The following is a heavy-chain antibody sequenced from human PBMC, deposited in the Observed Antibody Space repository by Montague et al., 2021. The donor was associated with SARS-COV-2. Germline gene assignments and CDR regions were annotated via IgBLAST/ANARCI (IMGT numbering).Heavy chain of an antibody. CDR1: GGPISNYY. Sequence: SETLSLTCTISGGPISNYYWNWIRQTPGKGLEWIGYIYYGGYTHYNPSLQSRGTISVDTTKNQFSLKLSSVTTADTAGYYCAREGGGHNTSGYYYHMDVWGKGTSVPVSS. CDR3: AREGGGHNTSGYYYHMDV. D-gene: IGHD4-23*01. CDR2: IYYGGYT. J-gene: IGHJ6*03. V-gene: IGHV4-59*01.